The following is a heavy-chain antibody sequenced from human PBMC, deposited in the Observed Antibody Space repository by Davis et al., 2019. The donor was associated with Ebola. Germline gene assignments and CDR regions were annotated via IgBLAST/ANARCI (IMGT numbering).Heavy chain of an antibody. V-gene: IGHV3-7*03. CDR1: GFTFSNYW. D-gene: IGHD5-24*01. J-gene: IGHJ4*02. Sequence: PGGSLRLSCAASGFTFSNYWMTWVRQAPGKGLEWVANIKYDGIEKYSVDSGKGRFTISRDNAKSSLYLQVNSLRAEDTAVYYCARDPRDGYTPHLRYWGQGTLVTVSS. CDR2: IKYDGIEK. CDR3: ARDPRDGYTPHLRY.